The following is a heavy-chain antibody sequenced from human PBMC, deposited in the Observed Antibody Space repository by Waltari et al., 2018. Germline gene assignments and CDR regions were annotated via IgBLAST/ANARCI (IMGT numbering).Heavy chain of an antibody. Sequence: QVQLVPSGAAVKKPGSSVTVSCKASGGTFSSSAISWVRQSPGKGLEWMVGIIPIVSTANYAHKLQGRVTITSDESTSTAYMELSSLRSEDTAVYYCARLTLRFLEWLAYYWGQGTLVTVSS. CDR3: ARLTLRFLEWLAYY. CDR2: IIPIVSTA. J-gene: IGHJ4*02. D-gene: IGHD3-3*01. CDR1: GGTFSSSA. V-gene: IGHV1-69*01.